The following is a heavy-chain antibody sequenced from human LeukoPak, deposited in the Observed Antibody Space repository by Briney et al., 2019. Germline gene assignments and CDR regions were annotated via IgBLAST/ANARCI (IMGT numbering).Heavy chain of an antibody. CDR3: TRGPPITTMATPGARYFDY. V-gene: IGHV4-38-2*01. D-gene: IGHD4-23*01. J-gene: IGHJ4*02. CDR2: FHHSGST. CDR1: GYSINSGYY. Sequence: SETLSLTCAVSGYSINSGYYWGWIRQPPGKGLEWIGSFHHSGSTYYNPSLKSRVTISVDTSKNQFSLKLSSVTAADTAVYYCTRGPPITTMATPGARYFDYWGQGTLVTVSS.